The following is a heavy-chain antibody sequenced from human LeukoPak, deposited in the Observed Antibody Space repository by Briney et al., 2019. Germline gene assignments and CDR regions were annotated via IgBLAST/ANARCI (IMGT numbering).Heavy chain of an antibody. V-gene: IGHV3-11*04. Sequence: LSLTCTVSGGSISSYYWGWVRQPPGKGLEWVSYISSSGSTIYYADSVKGRFTISRDNAKNSLYLQMNSLRAEDTAVYYCARDLDYWGQGTLVTVSS. CDR3: ARDLDY. J-gene: IGHJ4*02. CDR2: ISSSGSTI. CDR1: GGSISSYY.